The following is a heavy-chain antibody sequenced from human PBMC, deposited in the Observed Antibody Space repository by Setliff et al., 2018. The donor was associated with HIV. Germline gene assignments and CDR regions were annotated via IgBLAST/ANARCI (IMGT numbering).Heavy chain of an antibody. D-gene: IGHD1-26*01. CDR3: ARDRGWEIQYGFDY. J-gene: IGHJ4*02. CDR2: INSDGSST. Sequence: PGGSLRLSCVASGFTFSRDWMLWVRQVPGKGLVWVSRINSDGSSTSYADFVRGRFTMSRDNAKRTLYLEMNGLRVDDTAVYYCARDRGWEIQYGFDYWGQGTLVTVSS. CDR1: GFTFSRDW. V-gene: IGHV3-74*01.